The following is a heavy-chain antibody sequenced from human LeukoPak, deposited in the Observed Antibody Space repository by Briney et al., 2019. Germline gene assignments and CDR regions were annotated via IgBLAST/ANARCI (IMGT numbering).Heavy chain of an antibody. CDR2: ISSDGSSK. V-gene: IGHV3-30*03. J-gene: IGHJ4*02. CDR3: ARDYRSSSGWTVDY. Sequence: PGGSLRLSCAASGFTFNSYAMHWVRQAPGKGLEWVAIISSDGSSKYYAASVKGRFTISRDNSVNTLYLQMNSLRDEDTAVYYCARDYRSSSGWTVDYWGQGTLVTVSS. CDR1: GFTFNSYA. D-gene: IGHD6-19*01.